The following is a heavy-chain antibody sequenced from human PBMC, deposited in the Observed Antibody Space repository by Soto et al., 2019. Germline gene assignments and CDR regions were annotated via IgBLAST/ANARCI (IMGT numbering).Heavy chain of an antibody. D-gene: IGHD3-16*02. V-gene: IGHV3-23*01. CDR3: AKDRAITFGGLIVTFDY. CDR2: ISGSSGST. J-gene: IGHJ4*02. CDR1: GFTFSSYA. Sequence: GGSLRLSCAASGFTFSSYAMSWVRQAPGKGLEWVSAISGSSGSTYYADSVKGRFTISRDNSKNTLYLQMNSLRAEDTAVYYCAKDRAITFGGLIVTFDYWGQGTLVTVSS.